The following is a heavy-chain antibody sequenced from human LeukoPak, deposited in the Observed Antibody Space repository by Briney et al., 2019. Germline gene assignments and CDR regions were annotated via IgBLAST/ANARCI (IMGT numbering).Heavy chain of an antibody. J-gene: IGHJ5*02. D-gene: IGHD3-10*01. CDR3: ARDRGPYRRYNWFDP. CDR2: IYYSGST. V-gene: IGHV4-39*07. CDR1: GGSISSSSYY. Sequence: SETLSLTCTVSGGSISSSSYYWGWIRQPPGKGLEWIGSIYYSGSTYYNPSLKSRVTISVDTSKNQFSLKLSSVTAADTAVYYCARDRGPYRRYNWFDPWGQGTLVTVSS.